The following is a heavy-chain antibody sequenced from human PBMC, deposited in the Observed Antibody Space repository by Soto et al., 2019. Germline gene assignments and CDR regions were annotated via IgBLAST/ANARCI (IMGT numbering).Heavy chain of an antibody. D-gene: IGHD4-17*01. CDR1: GGSISNYY. Sequence: SETLSLSCTVSGGSISNYYWSWIRQPPGKGLEWIGYIYYSGSTNYSPSLKSRVTISVDTSKNQFSLKLSSVTAADTAVYYCARRYGPGFDYWGQGTLVTVSS. CDR3: ARRYGPGFDY. V-gene: IGHV4-59*08. CDR2: IYYSGST. J-gene: IGHJ4*02.